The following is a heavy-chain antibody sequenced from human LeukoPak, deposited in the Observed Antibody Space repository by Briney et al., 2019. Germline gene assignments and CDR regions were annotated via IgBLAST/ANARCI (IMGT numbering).Heavy chain of an antibody. D-gene: IGHD2-2*01. J-gene: IGHJ4*02. CDR2: IIPIFGTA. V-gene: IGHV1-69*13. CDR3: ARAIREGYCSSTSCYAAGDFDY. CDR1: GGTFSSYA. Sequence: GASVKVSCTASGGTFSSYAISWVRQAPGQGLEWMGGIIPIFGTANYAQKFQGRVTITADESTSTAYMELSSLRSEDTAVYYCARAIREGYCSSTSCYAAGDFDYWGQGTLVTVSS.